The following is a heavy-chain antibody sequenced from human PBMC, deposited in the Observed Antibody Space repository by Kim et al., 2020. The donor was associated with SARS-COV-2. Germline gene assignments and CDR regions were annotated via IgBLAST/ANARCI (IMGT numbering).Heavy chain of an antibody. J-gene: IGHJ4*02. CDR1: SASFSENY. CDR3: VSKRADSSGFIDS. V-gene: IGHV4-59*03. Sequence: SETLSLTCSVASASFSENYWSWIRQPPGRGLEWIGYIHHTGTTNYNPSLKSRVAISVDSSKNQFSLNLNSMTTADTAVYYCVSKRADSSGFIDSLGQGT. CDR2: IHHTGTT. D-gene: IGHD3-22*01.